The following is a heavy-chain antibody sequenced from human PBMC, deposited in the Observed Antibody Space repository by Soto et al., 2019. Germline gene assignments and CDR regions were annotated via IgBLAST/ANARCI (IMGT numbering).Heavy chain of an antibody. CDR1: GGTFSSYA. D-gene: IGHD6-19*01. J-gene: IGHJ6*02. Sequence: SVKVSCKASGGTFSSYAISWVRQAPGQGLEWMGGIIPIFGTANYAQKFQGRVTITADESTSTAYMELSSLRSEDTAVYYCAGENPGIAVAGLGMDVWGQGTTVTVSS. CDR2: IIPIFGTA. V-gene: IGHV1-69*13. CDR3: AGENPGIAVAGLGMDV.